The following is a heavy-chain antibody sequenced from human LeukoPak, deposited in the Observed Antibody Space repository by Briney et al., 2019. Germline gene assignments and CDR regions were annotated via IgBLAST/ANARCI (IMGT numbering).Heavy chain of an antibody. V-gene: IGHV4-59*01. Sequence: SETLSLTCTVPGGSISSFYWSWIRQPPGKGLEWIGYIYYTGSTNYNPSLKSRVTISVDTSKNQFSLKLSSVTAADTAVYYCASGGGWNGKFAYWGQGTLVTVSS. CDR3: ASGGGWNGKFAY. CDR2: IYYTGST. CDR1: GGSISSFY. D-gene: IGHD1-1*01. J-gene: IGHJ4*02.